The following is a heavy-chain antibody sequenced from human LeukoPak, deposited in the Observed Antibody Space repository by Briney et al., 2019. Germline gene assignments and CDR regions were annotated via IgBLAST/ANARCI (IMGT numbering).Heavy chain of an antibody. V-gene: IGHV3-23*01. CDR2: ISGSGGTT. CDR1: GFTFSSYA. D-gene: IGHD3-3*01. CDR3: AKNFWSDKYYYYYMDV. J-gene: IGHJ6*03. Sequence: GGSLRLSCAASGFTFSSYAMSWVRQAPGKGLEWVSGISGSGGTTYYADSAKGRFTISRDNSKNMLYLQMNSLRAEDTVVYYCAKNFWSDKYYYYYMDVWGKGTTVTVSS.